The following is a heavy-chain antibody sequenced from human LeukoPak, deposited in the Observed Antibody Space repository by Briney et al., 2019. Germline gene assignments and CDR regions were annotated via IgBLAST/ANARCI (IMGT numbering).Heavy chain of an antibody. J-gene: IGHJ3*02. Sequence: GGSLRLSCAASGFSFSTYWLHWVRQTPGKGLMWVSRINPDSSATSYADSVKGRVTISRDNAENTLYLRMNSLRREDTAVYYCVRGQEVWELLPDDGFDMWGQGTKVTVAS. CDR2: INPDSSAT. V-gene: IGHV3-74*01. D-gene: IGHD1-26*01. CDR3: VRGQEVWELLPDDGFDM. CDR1: GFSFSTYW.